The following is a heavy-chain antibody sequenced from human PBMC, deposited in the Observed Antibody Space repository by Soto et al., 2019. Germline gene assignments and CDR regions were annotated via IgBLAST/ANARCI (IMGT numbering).Heavy chain of an antibody. CDR1: GGSISSYY. J-gene: IGHJ5*02. V-gene: IGHV4-59*08. CDR2: IYYSGST. CDR3: ARLLAAARTGFDP. Sequence: SETLSLTGTVSGGSISSYYWSWIRQPPGKGLEWIGYIYYSGSTNYNPSLKSRVTISVDTSKNQFSLKLSSVTAADTAVYYCARLLAAARTGFDPWGQGTLVTVSS. D-gene: IGHD6-13*01.